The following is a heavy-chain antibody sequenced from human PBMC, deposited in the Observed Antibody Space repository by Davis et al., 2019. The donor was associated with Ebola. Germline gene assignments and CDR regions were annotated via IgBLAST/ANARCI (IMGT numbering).Heavy chain of an antibody. V-gene: IGHV3-74*01. J-gene: IGHJ4*02. Sequence: PGGSLRLSCAASGFTFSSYWMHWVRQAPGKGLVWVSRINSDGSSTSYADSVKGRFTISRDNAKNSLYLQMNSLRAEDTAVYYCARDTFAVVVVAATGFDYWGQGTLVTVSS. CDR1: GFTFSSYW. CDR2: INSDGSST. CDR3: ARDTFAVVVVAATGFDY. D-gene: IGHD2-15*01.